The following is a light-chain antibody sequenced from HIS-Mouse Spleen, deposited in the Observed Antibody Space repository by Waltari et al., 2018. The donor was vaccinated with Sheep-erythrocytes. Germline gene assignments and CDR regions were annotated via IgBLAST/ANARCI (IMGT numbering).Light chain of an antibody. J-gene: IGLJ3*02. CDR2: EGS. V-gene: IGLV2-23*01. CDR1: SRDVGRYNL. CDR3: CSYAGSSTPWV. Sequence: QSALTQPASVSGSPGQSITLSCTCTSRDVGRYNLVSWYQQHPGKAPKLMIYEGSKRPSGVSNRFSGSKSGNTASLTISGLQAEDEADYYCCSYAGSSTPWVFGGGTKLTVL.